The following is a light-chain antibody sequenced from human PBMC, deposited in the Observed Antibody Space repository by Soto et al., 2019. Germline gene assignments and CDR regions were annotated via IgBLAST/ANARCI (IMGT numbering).Light chain of an antibody. CDR2: GAS. V-gene: IGKV1-39*01. J-gene: IGKJ2*01. CDR1: QDIDSY. Sequence: DIQMTQSPSSLSASVGDRVTITCRASQDIDSYLNWYQQKPGKAPNLLIYGASSLHSGVPSRFSGSGSVTDFTLTISSLQPEDFATYYCQQSYSSPPYTFGQGTKLEI. CDR3: QQSYSSPPYT.